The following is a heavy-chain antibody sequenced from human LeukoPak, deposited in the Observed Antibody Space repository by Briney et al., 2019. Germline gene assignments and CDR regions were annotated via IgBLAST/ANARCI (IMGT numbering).Heavy chain of an antibody. CDR2: MNPKSGGT. V-gene: IGHV1-2*02. CDR1: GYTFTGYY. CDR3: ARSPDILTGEKFDY. J-gene: IGHJ4*02. Sequence: RASVKVSCKASGYTFTGYYVHWVRQAPGQGLEWMGWMNPKSGGTNYAQKFEARVTMNRDTSISTAYMELSRLRFDDTAVYYCARSPDILTGEKFDYWGQGTLVTVSP. D-gene: IGHD3-9*01.